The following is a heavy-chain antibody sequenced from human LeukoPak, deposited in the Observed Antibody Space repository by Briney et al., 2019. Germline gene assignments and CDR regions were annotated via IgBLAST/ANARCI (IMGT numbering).Heavy chain of an antibody. CDR1: GFTFSNAW. CDR2: IKSKTDGGTT. J-gene: IGHJ6*02. D-gene: IGHD6-13*01. V-gene: IGHV3-15*01. CDR3: TTDRVSSWTSGYYYGMDV. Sequence: GGSLRLSCAASGFTFSNAWMSWVRQAPGKGLEWVGRIKSKTDGGTTDYAAPVKGRFTISRDDSKNTLYLLMNSLKTEDTAVYYCTTDRVSSWTSGYYYGMDVWGQGTTVTVSS.